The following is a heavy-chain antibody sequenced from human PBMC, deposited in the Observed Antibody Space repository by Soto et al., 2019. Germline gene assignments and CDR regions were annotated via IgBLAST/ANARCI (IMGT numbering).Heavy chain of an antibody. CDR1: GYTFTGYY. CDR2: INPNSGGT. CDR3: ARGPGASGTYHYYFDY. Sequence: ASVKVSCKASGYTFTGYYMHWVRQAPGQGLEWMGWINPNSGGTNYAQKFQGRVTMTRDTSISTAYMELSRLRSDDTAVYYCARGPGASGTYHYYFDYWGPGTLVTVSS. J-gene: IGHJ4*02. V-gene: IGHV1-2*02. D-gene: IGHD3-10*01.